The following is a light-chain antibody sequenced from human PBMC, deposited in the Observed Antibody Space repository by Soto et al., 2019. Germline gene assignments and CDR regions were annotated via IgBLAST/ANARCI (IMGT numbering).Light chain of an antibody. Sequence: QSVLTQPPSVSAAPGRKVTISCSGSSSNIGNNYVSWYQQLPGTAPKLLIYDHNKRPSGIPDRFSGSKSGTSATLGITGLQTGDEADYYCGTWDSSLSAVVFGGGTKLTVL. V-gene: IGLV1-51*01. CDR2: DHN. CDR3: GTWDSSLSAVV. CDR1: SSNIGNNY. J-gene: IGLJ2*01.